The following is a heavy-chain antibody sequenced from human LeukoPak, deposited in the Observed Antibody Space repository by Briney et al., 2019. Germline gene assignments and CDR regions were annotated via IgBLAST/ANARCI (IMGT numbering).Heavy chain of an antibody. J-gene: IGHJ6*02. CDR1: GFTFSSYG. CDR3: ASVVVAFGGMDV. CDR2: ISYDGSNK. Sequence: PGGSLRLSCAASGFTFSSYGTHWVRQAPGKGLEWVAVISYDGSNKYYADSVKGRFTISRDNSKNTLYLQMNSLRAEDTAVYYCASVVVAFGGMDVWGQGTTVTVSS. V-gene: IGHV3-30*03. D-gene: IGHD2-15*01.